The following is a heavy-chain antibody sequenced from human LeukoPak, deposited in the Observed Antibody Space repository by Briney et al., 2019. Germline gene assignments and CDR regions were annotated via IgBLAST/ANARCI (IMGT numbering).Heavy chain of an antibody. D-gene: IGHD5-24*01. V-gene: IGHV3-48*02. Sequence: GGSLRLSCAASGFTFSSYSMNWVRQAPGKGLEWVSYISSSSSTIYYADSVKGRFTISRDNSKNTVYLQMHSLRDGDTALYFCAKDSDWLQCFDSWGQGTLVTVSS. CDR2: ISSSSSTI. CDR3: AKDSDWLQCFDS. J-gene: IGHJ4*02. CDR1: GFTFSSYS.